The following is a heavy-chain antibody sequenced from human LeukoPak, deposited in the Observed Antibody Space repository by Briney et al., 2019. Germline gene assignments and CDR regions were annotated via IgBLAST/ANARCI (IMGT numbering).Heavy chain of an antibody. CDR1: GFTFSSYA. Sequence: GGSLRLSCAASGFTFSSYAMSWVRQAPGKGLEWVSAISGSGGSTYYADSVKGRFTISRDNSKNTLYLQMNSLRAEDTAVYYCAKFVLPWFGELDRNYFDYWGQGTLVTVSS. CDR3: AKFVLPWFGELDRNYFDY. V-gene: IGHV3-23*01. J-gene: IGHJ4*02. D-gene: IGHD3-10*01. CDR2: ISGSGGST.